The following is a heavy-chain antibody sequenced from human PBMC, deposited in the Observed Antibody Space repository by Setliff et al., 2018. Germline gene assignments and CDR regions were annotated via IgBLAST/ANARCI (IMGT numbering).Heavy chain of an antibody. CDR3: ARRVGSVGIQLPDY. V-gene: IGHV1-8*02. Sequence: AASVKVSCKASGYTFTSYDINWVRQATGQGLAWMGWMNPNSGNTGYAQKFQGRVTMTRNTSISTAYMELSSLRSEDTAVYYCARRVGSVGIQLPDYWGQGTLVTVSS. D-gene: IGHD5-18*01. J-gene: IGHJ4*02. CDR2: MNPNSGNT. CDR1: GYTFTSYD.